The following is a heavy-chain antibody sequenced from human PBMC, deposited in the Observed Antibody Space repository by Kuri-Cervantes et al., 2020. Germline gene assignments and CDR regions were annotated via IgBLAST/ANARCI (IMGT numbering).Heavy chain of an antibody. D-gene: IGHD6-19*01. CDR3: AREYGLGGSSGWYEVPLPSGAFDI. CDR2: IYYSGTT. Sequence: TLSLTCAVSGGSLSIGDYSWNWIRQPPGRDLEWIGKIYYSGTTQYNPSLKSRVTISVDRSENQFSLKLSSVTAADTAVYYCAREYGLGGSSGWYEVPLPSGAFDIWGQGTMVTVSS. V-gene: IGHV4-30-2*01. CDR1: GGSLSIGDYS. J-gene: IGHJ3*02.